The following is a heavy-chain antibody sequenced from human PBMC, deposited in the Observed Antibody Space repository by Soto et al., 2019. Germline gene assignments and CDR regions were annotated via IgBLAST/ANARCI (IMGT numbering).Heavy chain of an antibody. J-gene: IGHJ5*02. D-gene: IGHD5-18*01. V-gene: IGHV3-11*05. CDR1: GFTFSDYY. Sequence: PGGSLRLSCAASGFTFSDYYMSWIRQAPGKGLEWVSYISSSSSYTNYADSVKGRFTISRDNAKNSLYLQMNSLRAEDTAVYYCARDLLTDTATVVTPFNWFDPWGQGTLVTSPQ. CDR2: ISSSSSYT. CDR3: ARDLLTDTATVVTPFNWFDP.